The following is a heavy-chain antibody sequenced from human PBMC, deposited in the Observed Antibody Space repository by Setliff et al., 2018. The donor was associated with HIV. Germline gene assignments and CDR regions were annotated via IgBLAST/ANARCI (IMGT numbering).Heavy chain of an antibody. J-gene: IGHJ4*02. CDR1: GGSFTSYY. CDR2: INHNGGT. Sequence: ASETLSLTCAVYGGSFTSYYWTWIRQAPGKDLEWIGEINHNGGTNYNPSLKSRATISVDRSKNQFFLRLTSVTAADTAVYYCARGSYRGSGFFVRYFDFWGQGSLVTVSS. D-gene: IGHD3-3*01. V-gene: IGHV4-34*01. CDR3: ARGSYRGSGFFVRYFDF.